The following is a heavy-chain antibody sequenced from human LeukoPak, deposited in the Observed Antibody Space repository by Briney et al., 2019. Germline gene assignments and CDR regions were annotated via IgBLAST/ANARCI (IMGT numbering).Heavy chain of an antibody. J-gene: IGHJ4*02. Sequence: GGALRLSCAASGFTFNNYVMSWVRQAPGKGLEWVSSISGSGGDTYYADSVKGRFTVSRDNSKNMLHLEMNSLRTEDTAGYFWAKGGGGLEWLLWSHWGQGTLVTVSS. V-gene: IGHV3-23*01. D-gene: IGHD3-3*01. CDR3: AKGGGGLEWLLWSH. CDR1: GFTFNNYV. CDR2: ISGSGGDT.